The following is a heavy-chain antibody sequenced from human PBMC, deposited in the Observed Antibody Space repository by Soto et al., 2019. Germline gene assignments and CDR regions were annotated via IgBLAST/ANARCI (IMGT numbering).Heavy chain of an antibody. CDR3: AKGRRYSGYDFPVDDY. Sequence: PGGSLRLSCAASGFTFSSYAMSWVRQAPGKGLEWVSAISGSGGSTYYADSVKGRFTISRDNSKNTLYLQMNSLRAEDTAVYYCAKGRRYSGYDFPVDDYWGQGTLVTVSS. J-gene: IGHJ4*02. CDR1: GFTFSSYA. V-gene: IGHV3-23*01. D-gene: IGHD5-12*01. CDR2: ISGSGGST.